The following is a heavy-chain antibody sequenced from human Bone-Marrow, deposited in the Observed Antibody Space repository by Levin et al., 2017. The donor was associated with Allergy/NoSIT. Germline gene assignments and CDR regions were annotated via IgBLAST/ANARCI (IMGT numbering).Heavy chain of an antibody. CDR3: AREGGILRFLEWSGNDAFDI. J-gene: IGHJ3*02. V-gene: IGHV3-33*01. CDR2: IWHDASKR. D-gene: IGHD3-3*01. Sequence: GESLKISCAASGFTFRNYALHWVRQAPGQGLEWVAMIWHDASKRYYGDSVKGRFTISRDNSKNTLFLQMNSLRAEDTAVYYCAREGGILRFLEWSGNDAFDIWGQGTTVTVSS. CDR1: GFTFRNYA.